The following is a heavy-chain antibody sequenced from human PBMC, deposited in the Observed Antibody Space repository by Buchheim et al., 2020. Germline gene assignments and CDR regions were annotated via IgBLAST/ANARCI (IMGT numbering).Heavy chain of an antibody. V-gene: IGHV3-48*04. CDR1: GFTFSTYS. CDR3: ARDLAELIYYFDY. Sequence: EVQLVESGGSLVQPGGSLRLSCAASGFTFSTYSMNWVRQAPGKGLEWVSYISSSSSYTNYADSVKGRFTISRDNAKNSLYLQMNSLRAEDTAVYYCARDLAELIYYFDYWGQGTL. D-gene: IGHD1-14*01. J-gene: IGHJ4*02. CDR2: ISSSSSYT.